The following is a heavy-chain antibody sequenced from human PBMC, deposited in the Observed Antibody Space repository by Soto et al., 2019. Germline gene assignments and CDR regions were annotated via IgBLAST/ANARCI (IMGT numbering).Heavy chain of an antibody. D-gene: IGHD1-26*01. CDR2: IWYDGSNK. J-gene: IGHJ4*02. CDR3: ARDLSGSLDY. V-gene: IGHV3-33*01. CDR1: GFTISSYG. Sequence: QVQLVESGGGVVQPGRSLRLSCAASGFTISSYGMHWVRQAPGKGLEWVAVIWYDGSNKYYADSVKGRFTISRDNSKNTLYLQMNSLIAEDTAVYYCARDLSGSLDYWGQGTLVTVSS.